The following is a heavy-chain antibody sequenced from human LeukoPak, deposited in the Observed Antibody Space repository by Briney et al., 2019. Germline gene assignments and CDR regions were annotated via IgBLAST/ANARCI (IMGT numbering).Heavy chain of an antibody. V-gene: IGHV3-49*04. CDR3: TRALGYDFWDLMY. CDR1: GFTFGDYA. J-gene: IGHJ4*02. Sequence: GSLRLSCTASGFTFGDYAMSWVRQAPGKGLEWVGFIRSKAYGGTTEYAASVKGRFTISRDDSKSIAYLQMNSLKTEVTAVYYCTRALGYDFWDLMYWGQGTLVTVSS. CDR2: IRSKAYGGTT. D-gene: IGHD3-3*01.